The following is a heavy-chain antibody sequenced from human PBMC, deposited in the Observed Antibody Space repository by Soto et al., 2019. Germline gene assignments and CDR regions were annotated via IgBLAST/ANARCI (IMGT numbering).Heavy chain of an antibody. J-gene: IGHJ4*02. V-gene: IGHV4-39*01. Sequence: QLQLQESGPGLVKPSETLSLTCSVSDDSINSDKYYWGWIRQPPGKGLEWIGSIYYRGNAYYNPSLPTRVTMCLDPSKSPFSLKLNSVTAADSAVYFCARLEGLATSSYYCAFWGPGALVTVSS. D-gene: IGHD6-6*01. CDR3: ARLEGLATSSYYCAF. CDR2: IYYRGNA. CDR1: DDSINSDKYY.